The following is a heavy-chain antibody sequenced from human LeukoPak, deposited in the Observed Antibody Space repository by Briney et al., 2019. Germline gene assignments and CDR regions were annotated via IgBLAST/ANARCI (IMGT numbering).Heavy chain of an antibody. CDR2: INPNSGGT. CDR1: GYTFTGYY. V-gene: IGHV1-2*02. D-gene: IGHD3-22*01. Sequence: ASVKVSCKASGYTFTGYYMHWVRQAPGQGLEWMGWINPNSGGTNYAQKFQGRVTMTRDTSISTAYMELRSLRSDDTAVYYCARRRYYYDSSGYFRAPHYYGMDVWGQGTTVTVSS. CDR3: ARRRYYYDSSGYFRAPHYYGMDV. J-gene: IGHJ6*02.